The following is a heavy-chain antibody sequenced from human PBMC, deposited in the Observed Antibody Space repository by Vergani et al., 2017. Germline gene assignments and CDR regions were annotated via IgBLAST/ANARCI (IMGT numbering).Heavy chain of an antibody. CDR1: GGSISSSSYY. Sequence: QLQLQESGPGLVKPSETLSLTCTVSGGSISSSSYYWGWIRQPPGKGLEWIGSIYYSGSTYYNPSLKSRITISVDTSKNHFSLKLSSVTASHTAVYYCARHPYYDFWREDYWGQGTLVTVSS. CDR3: ARHPYYDFWREDY. V-gene: IGHV4-39*01. CDR2: IYYSGST. J-gene: IGHJ4*02. D-gene: IGHD3-3*01.